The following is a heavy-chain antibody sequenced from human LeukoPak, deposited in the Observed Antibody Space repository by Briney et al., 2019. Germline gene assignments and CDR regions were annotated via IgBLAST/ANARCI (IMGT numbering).Heavy chain of an antibody. CDR3: ARALLWFGEPSHIDY. CDR2: ITSYNDNT. D-gene: IGHD3-10*01. CDR1: GYTFTSYG. V-gene: IGHV1-18*01. Sequence: DSLKVSCKASGYTFTSYGISWVRQAPGQGLEWMGWITSYNDNTNYAQKLQGSVTMTTDTSTSTAYLELRSLRSDDPAVYYCARALLWFGEPSHIDYWGQGTLVTAS. J-gene: IGHJ4*02.